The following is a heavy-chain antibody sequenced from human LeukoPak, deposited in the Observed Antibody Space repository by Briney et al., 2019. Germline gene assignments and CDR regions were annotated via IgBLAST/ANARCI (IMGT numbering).Heavy chain of an antibody. V-gene: IGHV1-18*01. Sequence: GASVKVSCKASGYTFTSYGISWVRQAPGQGLEWMGWISAYNGNTNYAQKLQGRVTMTTDTPTSTAYMELRSLRSDDTAVYYCARGDIVVVPAAMKFDPWGQGTLVTVSS. CDR1: GYTFTSYG. D-gene: IGHD2-2*01. J-gene: IGHJ5*02. CDR3: ARGDIVVVPAAMKFDP. CDR2: ISAYNGNT.